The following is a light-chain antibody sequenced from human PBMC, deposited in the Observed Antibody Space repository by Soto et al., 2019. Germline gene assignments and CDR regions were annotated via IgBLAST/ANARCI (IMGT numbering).Light chain of an antibody. CDR1: ESVSSK. J-gene: IGKJ1*01. Sequence: VMTQSPATLSVSPGERATLSCRASESVSSKLVWYQKKPGQAPRLLIYSASRRATGFPGRFSGSGSGTDFTLTIGSLQSEDLAVYYCQQYNNWPWTFGQGTKVDI. V-gene: IGKV3-15*01. CDR3: QQYNNWPWT. CDR2: SAS.